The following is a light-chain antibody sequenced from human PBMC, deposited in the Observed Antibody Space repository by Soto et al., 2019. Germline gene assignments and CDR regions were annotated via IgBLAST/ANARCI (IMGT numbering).Light chain of an antibody. CDR3: QQYYILFT. Sequence: DIQMTQSPSSLSASVGDRVTITCQASQDISNSLNWYQQKPGRAPQLLIHDASNLETGVPSRFRGSGSGTEFTFTISSLQPEDTGTYYCQQYYILFTFGPGTKVDIK. CDR2: DAS. CDR1: QDISNS. J-gene: IGKJ3*01. V-gene: IGKV1-33*01.